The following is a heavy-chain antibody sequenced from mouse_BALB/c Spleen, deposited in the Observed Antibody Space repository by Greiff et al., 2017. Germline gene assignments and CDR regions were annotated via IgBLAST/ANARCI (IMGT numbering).Heavy chain of an antibody. D-gene: IGHD2-4*01. V-gene: IGHV1-14*01. CDR1: GYTFTSYV. Sequence: EVKLVESGPELVKPGASVKMSCKASGYTFTSYVMHWVKQKPGQGLEWIGYINPYNDGTKYNEKFKGKATLTSDKSSSTAYMELSSLTSEDSAVYYCARSRDYDGAWFAYWGQGTLVTVSA. J-gene: IGHJ3*01. CDR3: ARSRDYDGAWFAY. CDR2: INPYNDGT.